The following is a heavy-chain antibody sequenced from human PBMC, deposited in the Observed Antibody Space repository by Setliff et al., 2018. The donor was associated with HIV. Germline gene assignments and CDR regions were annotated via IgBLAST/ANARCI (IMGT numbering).Heavy chain of an antibody. D-gene: IGHD2-15*01. CDR3: ARGVPHLFCLDV. CDR2: INDRGDN. J-gene: IGHJ6*04. V-gene: IGHV4-34*01. Sequence: SETLSLTCTVRGDLVRGNSWHWVRQSPGKGLTWIGEINDRGDNNYDPSLKGRVTISMDTSRNQISLKVTPVTATDTAIHYCARGVPHLFCLDVWDKGVAVTVSS. CDR1: GDLVRGNS.